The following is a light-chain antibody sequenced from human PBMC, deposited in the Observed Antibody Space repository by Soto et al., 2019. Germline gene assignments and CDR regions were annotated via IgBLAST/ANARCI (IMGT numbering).Light chain of an antibody. CDR1: QSVSSY. J-gene: IGKJ1*01. CDR2: DAS. Sequence: EIVLTQSPATLSLSPGERATLSGRANQSVSSYLDGFQQKPCQAPRLLVYDASNRATGIPARFSGSGSGAAFTLTISSLEPEDFAVYYDQQRSNQPWTFGLGAKVVIK. V-gene: IGKV3-11*01. CDR3: QQRSNQPWT.